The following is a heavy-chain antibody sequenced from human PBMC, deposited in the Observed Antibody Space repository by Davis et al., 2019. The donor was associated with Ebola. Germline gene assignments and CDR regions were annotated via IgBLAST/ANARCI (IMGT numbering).Heavy chain of an antibody. J-gene: IGHJ4*02. CDR2: IKQDGSEK. CDR1: GFTFSSYW. CDR3: AREPNYSSGYYFDS. D-gene: IGHD6-19*01. V-gene: IGHV3-7*01. Sequence: GESLKISCAASGFTFSSYWMSWVRQAPGKGLEWVANIKQDGSEKYYVDSVKGRFTISRDNAKNSLYLQMNSLRAEDTAIYYCAREPNYSSGYYFDSWGQGVLVTVSS.